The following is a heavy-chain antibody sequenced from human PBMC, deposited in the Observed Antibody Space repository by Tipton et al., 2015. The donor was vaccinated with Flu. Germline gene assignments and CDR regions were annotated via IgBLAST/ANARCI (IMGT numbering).Heavy chain of an antibody. CDR1: GFTFSTYW. J-gene: IGHJ6*02. CDR2: INQGGSEK. D-gene: IGHD2-2*01. V-gene: IGHV3-7*01. Sequence: GSLRLSCAASGFTFSTYWMGWVRQAPGKGLEWVANINQGGSEKYYVDSVKGRFTISGDNAKNSLFLHMRSLRADDTAVYYCARTYCSTTRCYPGSYYHFHGTDVWGQGTTVTVSS. CDR3: ARTYCSTTRCYPGSYYHFHGTDV.